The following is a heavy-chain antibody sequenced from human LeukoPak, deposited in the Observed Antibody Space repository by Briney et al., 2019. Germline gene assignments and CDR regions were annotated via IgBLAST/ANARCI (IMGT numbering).Heavy chain of an antibody. CDR2: INNDGSVT. CDR1: GFTFSTYW. Sequence: GGSLRLSCAASGFTFSTYWMHWVRQAPGKGLVWVSRINNDGSVTNYADSVKGRFTISRDNAKNTLYLQLNSLRAEDTAVYYCARDYDDSGYYNSEYFQHWGQGTLVTVSS. J-gene: IGHJ1*01. V-gene: IGHV3-74*01. D-gene: IGHD3-22*01. CDR3: ARDYDDSGYYNSEYFQH.